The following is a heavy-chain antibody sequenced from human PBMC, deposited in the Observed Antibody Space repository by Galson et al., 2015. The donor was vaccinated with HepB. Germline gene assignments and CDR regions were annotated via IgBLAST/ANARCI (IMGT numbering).Heavy chain of an antibody. CDR2: ISYEGSKK. V-gene: IGHV3-30*04. CDR1: GFTFSSYA. J-gene: IGHJ5*01. CDR3: ARGGLPWGFDWFNS. Sequence: SLRLSCAASGFTFSSYAMHWVRQAPGKGLEWVAVISYEGSKKYYSDSVQGRFTISRDNSKNTLYLQMNSLRGEDTAVYYCARGGLPWGFDWFNSWGKGTLATVYS. D-gene: IGHD3-16*01.